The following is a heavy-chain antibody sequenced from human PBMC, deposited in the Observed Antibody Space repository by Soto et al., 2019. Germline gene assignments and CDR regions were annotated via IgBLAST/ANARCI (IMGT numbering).Heavy chain of an antibody. CDR1: GFTFSSYA. CDR3: AKDLAYDYAQIWYYYGMDV. D-gene: IGHD5-12*01. J-gene: IGHJ6*02. Sequence: GGSLRLSCAASGFTFSSYAMSWVRQAPGKGLEWVSAISGSGGSTYYADSVKGRFTISRDNSKNTLYLQMNSLRAEDTAVYYCAKDLAYDYAQIWYYYGMDVWGQGTTVTVSS. V-gene: IGHV3-23*01. CDR2: ISGSGGST.